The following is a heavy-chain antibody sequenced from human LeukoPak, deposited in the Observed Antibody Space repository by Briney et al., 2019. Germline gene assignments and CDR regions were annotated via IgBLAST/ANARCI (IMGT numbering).Heavy chain of an antibody. D-gene: IGHD2-21*01. V-gene: IGHV1-69*13. CDR1: GGTFSSYA. CDR3: ATISRGGMDV. Sequence: SVKVSCRASGGTFSSYAISWVRQAPGQGLEWMGGIIPIFGTANYAQKFQGRVTITADESTSTAYMELSSLRSEDTAVYYCATISRGGMDVWGQGTTVTVSS. CDR2: IIPIFGTA. J-gene: IGHJ6*02.